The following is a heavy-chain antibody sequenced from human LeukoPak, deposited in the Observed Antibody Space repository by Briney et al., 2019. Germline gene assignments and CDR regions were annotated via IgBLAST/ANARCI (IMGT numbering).Heavy chain of an antibody. J-gene: IGHJ6*03. Sequence: ASVKVSCKASGYTFTGHYMHWVRQAPGQGLEWMGWISPNGADTDYAQRFQGRVTMTRDTSISTAYMELCRLRSDDTAVYYCARAAIAVAGDYHYHYMDVWGKGTTVTVYS. CDR2: ISPNGADT. V-gene: IGHV1-2*02. CDR3: ARAAIAVAGDYHYHYMDV. D-gene: IGHD6-19*01. CDR1: GYTFTGHY.